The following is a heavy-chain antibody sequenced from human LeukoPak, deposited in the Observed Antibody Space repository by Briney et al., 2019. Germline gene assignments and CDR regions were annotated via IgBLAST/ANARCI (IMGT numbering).Heavy chain of an antibody. J-gene: IGHJ3*02. CDR3: ARETSGDSSGYVQYAFDI. CDR1: GFTFSSYA. Sequence: GRSLRLSCAASGFTFSSYAMHWVRQAPGKGLEWVAVISYDGSNKYYADSVKGRFTISRDNSKNTLYLQMNSLRAEDTAVYYCARETSGDSSGYVQYAFDIWGQGTMVTVSS. D-gene: IGHD3-22*01. CDR2: ISYDGSNK. V-gene: IGHV3-30-3*01.